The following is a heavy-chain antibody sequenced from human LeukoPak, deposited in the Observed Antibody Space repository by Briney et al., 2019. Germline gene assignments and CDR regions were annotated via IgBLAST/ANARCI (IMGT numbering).Heavy chain of an antibody. CDR3: ARGVYYYDSSGYYPYAFDI. V-gene: IGHV4-4*07. D-gene: IGHD3-22*01. Sequence: SETLFLTCTDPGGSISSYYWSWIRQPPGKGLEWIGRIYTSGRTNYNPSLKSRVTMSVDTSKNQFSLKLCSVTAADTAVYYCARGVYYYDSSGYYPYAFDIWGQGTMVTVSS. CDR2: IYTSGRT. CDR1: GGSISSYY. J-gene: IGHJ3*02.